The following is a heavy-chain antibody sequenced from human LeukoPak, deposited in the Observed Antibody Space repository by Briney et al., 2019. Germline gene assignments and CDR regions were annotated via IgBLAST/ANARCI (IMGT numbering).Heavy chain of an antibody. CDR3: ARDREQLVLGLYYFDY. D-gene: IGHD6-6*01. J-gene: IGHJ4*02. V-gene: IGHV1-2*02. Sequence: ASVKVSCKASGYTFTGYYMHWVRQAPGQGLEWMGWINPNSGGTNYAQKFRGRVTMTRDTSISTAYMELSRLRSDDTAVYYCARDREQLVLGLYYFDYWGQGTLVTVSS. CDR2: INPNSGGT. CDR1: GYTFTGYY.